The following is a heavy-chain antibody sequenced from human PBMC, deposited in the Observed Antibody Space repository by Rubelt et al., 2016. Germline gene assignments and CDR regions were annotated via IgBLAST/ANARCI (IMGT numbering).Heavy chain of an antibody. V-gene: IGHV3-49*04. Sequence: EVQLVESGGGLVKPGGSLRLSCAASGFTFSNAWMSWVRQAPGKGLEWVGFIRSKAYGGTTEYAASVKGRFTISRDDSKSIAYLKMNSLKTEDTAMYYCTRARDIWNYFYYWGQGTQVTVSS. CDR3: TRARDIWNYFYY. CDR2: IRSKAYGGTT. J-gene: IGHJ4*02. D-gene: IGHD1-1*01. CDR1: GFTFSNAW.